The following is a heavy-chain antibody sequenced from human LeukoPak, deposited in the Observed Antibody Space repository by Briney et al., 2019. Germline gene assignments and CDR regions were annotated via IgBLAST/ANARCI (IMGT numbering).Heavy chain of an antibody. J-gene: IGHJ3*02. CDR3: ASYYDILTDYYNRDAFDI. CDR2: LNPNSGGT. D-gene: IGHD3-9*01. V-gene: IGHV1-2*02. Sequence: ASVKVSCKASGYSFTDYYVFWVRQAPGQGLEWMGWLNPNSGGTNYAQKFQGRVTMTRDTSTTTAYMELSRLRSDDTAVYYCASYYDILTDYYNRDAFDIWGQGTMVTVSS. CDR1: GYSFTDYY.